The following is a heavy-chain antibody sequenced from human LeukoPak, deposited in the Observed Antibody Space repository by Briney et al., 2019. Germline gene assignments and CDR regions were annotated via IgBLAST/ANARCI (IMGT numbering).Heavy chain of an antibody. J-gene: IGHJ3*02. D-gene: IGHD6-19*01. CDR2: ISSSGTTM. CDR1: GFTFSSYE. CDR3: ARKGQWLVRGTFDI. Sequence: AGGSLRLSCVASGFTFSSYEMNWVRQAPGKGLEWVSYISSSGTTMFYADSLKGRFTISRDNAKNSLYLQMNSLRAEDTAVYYCARKGQWLVRGTFDIWGQGTVVTVSS. V-gene: IGHV3-48*03.